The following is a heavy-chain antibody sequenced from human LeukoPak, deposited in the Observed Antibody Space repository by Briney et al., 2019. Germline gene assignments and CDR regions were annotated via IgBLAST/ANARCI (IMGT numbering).Heavy chain of an antibody. V-gene: IGHV4-61*02. D-gene: IGHD3-16*01. CDR3: ARETSQKGAHYMDV. Sequence: SETLSLTCTVSGGSISSGSYYWSWIRQPAGKGLEWIGRIYTSGSTIYNPSLKSRVTISVDTSKNQFSLKLTSVTVADTAVYYCARETSQKGAHYMDVWGKGTTVTISS. CDR2: IYTSGST. J-gene: IGHJ6*03. CDR1: GGSISSGSYY.